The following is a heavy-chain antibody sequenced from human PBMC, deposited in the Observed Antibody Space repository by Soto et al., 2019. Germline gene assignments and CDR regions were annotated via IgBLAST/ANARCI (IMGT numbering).Heavy chain of an antibody. CDR2: IIPIFGTA. CDR1: GGTFSSYA. CDR3: ARSGQYCSSTSCPPPKYYYYYGMDV. J-gene: IGHJ6*02. V-gene: IGHV1-69*13. Sequence: SVKVSCKASGGTFSSYAISWVRQAPGQGLEWMGGIIPIFGTANYAQKFQGRVTITADESTSTAYMELSSLRSEDTAVYYCARSGQYCSSTSCPPPKYYYYYGMDVWGQGTTVTVS. D-gene: IGHD2-2*01.